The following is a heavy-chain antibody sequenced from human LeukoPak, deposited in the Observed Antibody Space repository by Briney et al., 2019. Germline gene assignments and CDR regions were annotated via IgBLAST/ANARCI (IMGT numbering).Heavy chain of an antibody. J-gene: IGHJ6*03. Sequence: GGSLRLSCAASGFTFNSYWMSWVRQAPGKGLEWVANIKQDVNEKYYVDSVKGRFTISRDNAKNSLYLQMNSLRAEDTAVYYCARESRGYDILTGKYHRGYYSYYMDVWGEGTTVTVSS. V-gene: IGHV3-7*01. CDR1: GFTFNSYW. D-gene: IGHD3-9*01. CDR3: ARESRGYDILTGKYHRGYYSYYMDV. CDR2: IKQDVNEK.